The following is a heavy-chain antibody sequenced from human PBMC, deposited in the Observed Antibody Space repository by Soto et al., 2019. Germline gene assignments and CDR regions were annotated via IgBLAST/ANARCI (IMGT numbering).Heavy chain of an antibody. CDR1: GGTFSSDS. Sequence: ASVMVSCKASGGTFSSDSFSWVRQAPGQGLEWMGGIIPMFDTPIYAQKFQDRVTITADESTSTAYMQLSSLRSGDTAVYYCARSGGLDRDFNYWGQGSLVTVSS. D-gene: IGHD2-15*01. J-gene: IGHJ4*02. CDR2: IIPMFDTP. CDR3: ARSGGLDRDFNY. V-gene: IGHV1-69*13.